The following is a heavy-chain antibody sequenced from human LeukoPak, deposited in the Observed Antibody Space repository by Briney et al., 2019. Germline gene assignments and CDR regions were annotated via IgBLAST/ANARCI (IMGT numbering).Heavy chain of an antibody. CDR2: ISSSGDTI. CDR3: AKKGTVTATWYFDL. J-gene: IGHJ2*01. CDR1: GFTFSDYY. D-gene: IGHD2-21*02. V-gene: IGHV3-11*01. Sequence: GGSLRLSCAASGFTFSDYYMSWIRQAPGKGLEWVSYISSSGDTIHYADSVKGRFTISRDNAKKSLYLQMNSLRAEDTAVYYCAKKGTVTATWYFDLWGRGTLVTVSS.